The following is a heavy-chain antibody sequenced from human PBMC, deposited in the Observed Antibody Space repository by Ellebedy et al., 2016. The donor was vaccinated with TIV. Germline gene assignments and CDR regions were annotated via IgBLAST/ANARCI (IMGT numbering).Heavy chain of an antibody. CDR3: ARGLGQGYFDY. CDR2: ITTGNGNT. Sequence: ASVKVSXXASGYTFTSYGISWVRQAPGQGLEWMGWITTGNGNTKYSQKFQGRVTITRDTSASTAYMELSSLRSEDTAMYYCARGLGQGYFDYWGQGILVSVSS. D-gene: IGHD3-16*01. CDR1: GYTFTSYG. J-gene: IGHJ4*02. V-gene: IGHV1-18*01.